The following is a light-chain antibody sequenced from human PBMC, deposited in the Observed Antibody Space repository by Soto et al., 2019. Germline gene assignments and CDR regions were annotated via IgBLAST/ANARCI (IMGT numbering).Light chain of an antibody. J-gene: IGKJ2*01. CDR3: QQLNIYPST. V-gene: IGKV1-5*01. CDR2: DAS. Sequence: DIQMTQSPSTLSASVGDRVTITCRASQSISSWLAWYQQKPGKAPKLLIYDASALQSGVPSRFSGSGYGTEFTLTIDSLQPEDSATYFCQQLNIYPSTFGQGTKLEIK. CDR1: QSISSW.